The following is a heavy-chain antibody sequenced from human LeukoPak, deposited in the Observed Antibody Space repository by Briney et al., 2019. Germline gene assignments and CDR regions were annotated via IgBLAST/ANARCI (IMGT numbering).Heavy chain of an antibody. D-gene: IGHD6-13*01. J-gene: IGHJ4*02. CDR3: ARGHGRGYSSRPGY. Sequence: PGGTLRLSCAASGFIFTSYTMTWVRQAPGKGLEWVASITSTSSYIYYADSVKGRFTSSRDNAKNTLYLEMNSLRAEDTAVYYCARGHGRGYSSRPGYWGQGILVTVSS. CDR1: GFIFTSYT. V-gene: IGHV3-21*01. CDR2: ITSTSSYI.